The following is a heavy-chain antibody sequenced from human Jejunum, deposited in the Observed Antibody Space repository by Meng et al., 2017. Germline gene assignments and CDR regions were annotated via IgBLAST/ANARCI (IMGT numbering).Heavy chain of an antibody. J-gene: IGHJ4*02. CDR3: ARGFGEDYNGNHVFDY. CDR1: GYTFTAYY. CDR2: INPNSGDT. D-gene: IGHD4-23*01. V-gene: IGHV1-2*06. Sequence: QVQLVQCGAEVKKPGASVKVSCKASGYTFTAYYLHWMRQAPGQGLEWMGRINPNSGDTDYAQKFQGRVAMTRDTSISTAYMELSRLGSADTAVYYCARGFGEDYNGNHVFDYWGQGTLVTVSS.